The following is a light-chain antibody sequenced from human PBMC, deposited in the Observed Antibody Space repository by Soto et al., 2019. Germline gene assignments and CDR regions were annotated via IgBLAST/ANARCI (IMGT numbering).Light chain of an antibody. J-gene: IGLJ2*01. V-gene: IGLV1-40*01. CDR3: QSYDSSLNSRV. CDR1: SSNVGAGYD. CDR2: ANN. Sequence: QSVLTQPPSVSGAPGQRVTMSCTGSSSNVGAGYDVHWYQRLPGTAPKLLIYANNNRPSGVPDRFSGSKSGTSASLAISGLQAEDEADYYCQSYDSSLNSRVFGGGTKVTVL.